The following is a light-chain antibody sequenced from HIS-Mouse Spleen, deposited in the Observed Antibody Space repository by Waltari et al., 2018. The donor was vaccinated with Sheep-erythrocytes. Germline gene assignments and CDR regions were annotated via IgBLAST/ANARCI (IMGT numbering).Light chain of an antibody. CDR2: DVS. CDR3: CSYAGSYNHV. Sequence: QSALTQPRSVSGSPGQSVTISCIGTSSAVGGYNYVSWYQQHPGKAPKLMIYDVSKRPSGVPDRFSGSKSGNTASLTISGLQAEDEADYYCCSYAGSYNHVFATGTKVTVL. V-gene: IGLV2-11*01. CDR1: SSAVGGYNY. J-gene: IGLJ1*01.